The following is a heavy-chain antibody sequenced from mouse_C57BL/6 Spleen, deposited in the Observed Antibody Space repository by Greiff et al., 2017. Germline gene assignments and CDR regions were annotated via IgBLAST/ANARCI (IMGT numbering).Heavy chain of an antibody. Sequence: EVHLVESGPGLVKPSQSLSLTCSVTGYSITSGYYWNWIRQFPGNKLEWMGYISYDGSNNYNPSLKNRISITRDTSKNQFFLKLNSVTTEDTATYYCAIYYYGSSYGFDYWGQGTTLTVSS. CDR3: AIYYYGSSYGFDY. CDR2: ISYDGSN. V-gene: IGHV3-6*01. CDR1: GYSITSGYY. J-gene: IGHJ2*01. D-gene: IGHD1-1*01.